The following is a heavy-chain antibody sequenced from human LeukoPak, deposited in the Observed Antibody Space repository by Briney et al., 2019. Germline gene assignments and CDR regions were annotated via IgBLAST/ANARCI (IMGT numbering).Heavy chain of an antibody. J-gene: IGHJ4*02. CDR3: AREHNDSSGYYYYFDY. V-gene: IGHV4-59*12. Sequence: SETLSLTCTVSGGSISSYYWSWIRQPPGKGLEWIGYIYYSGSTNYNPSLKSRVTIAVDTSKNQFSLKLSSVTAADTAVYYCAREHNDSSGYYYYFDYWGQGTLVTVSS. CDR1: GGSISSYY. D-gene: IGHD3-22*01. CDR2: IYYSGST.